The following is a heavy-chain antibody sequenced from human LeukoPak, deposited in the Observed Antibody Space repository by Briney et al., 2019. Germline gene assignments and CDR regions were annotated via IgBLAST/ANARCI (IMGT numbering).Heavy chain of an antibody. D-gene: IGHD2-2*01. CDR1: SDSIFTSNW. CDR3: ARSPTKRVPEDY. J-gene: IGHJ4*02. V-gene: IGHV4-4*02. CDR2: IFHSGST. Sequence: PSETLSLTCTVSSDSIFTSNWWSWVRQPPGKGLEWIGQIFHSGSTSYSPSLKSRVTISMDKSKNHISLRLTSVTAADTAVYYCARSPTKRVPEDYWGQGTLVTVSS.